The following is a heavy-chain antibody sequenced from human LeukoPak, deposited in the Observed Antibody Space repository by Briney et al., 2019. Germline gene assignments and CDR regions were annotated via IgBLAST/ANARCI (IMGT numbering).Heavy chain of an antibody. D-gene: IGHD3-22*01. Sequence: GGSLRLSCAASGFTFSSYAMSWVRQAPGKGLEWVSAISGSGGSTYYADSVKGRFTNSRDNSKNTLYLQMNSLRAEDTAVYYCAKGPTQYYYDSSGYYDYWGQGTLVTVSS. CDR3: AKGPTQYYYDSSGYYDY. V-gene: IGHV3-23*01. CDR1: GFTFSSYA. CDR2: ISGSGGST. J-gene: IGHJ4*02.